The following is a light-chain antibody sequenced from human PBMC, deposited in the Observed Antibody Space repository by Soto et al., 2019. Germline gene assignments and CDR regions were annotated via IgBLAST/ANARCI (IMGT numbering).Light chain of an antibody. CDR3: QSYDSSLSGSV. Sequence: QSVLTQPPSVSGAPGQRVTISCAGSSSNIGAGYDVHWYQQLPGTAPKRLIYGNSNRPSGVPDPFSGSKSGTSASLAITVLQAEDEADYYCQSYDSSLSGSVFGGGTQLTVL. J-gene: IGLJ3*02. CDR2: GNS. V-gene: IGLV1-40*01. CDR1: SSNIGAGYD.